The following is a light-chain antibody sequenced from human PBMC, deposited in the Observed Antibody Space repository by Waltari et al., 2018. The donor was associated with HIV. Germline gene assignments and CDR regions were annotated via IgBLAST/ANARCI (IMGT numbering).Light chain of an antibody. Sequence: ENVLTQSPATLSLSPGERATLSCRASQSVSSLLAWYQQKPGQAPRLLIYDASNRATGTPPRCSGSGSGTDFTLSISSLEPEDFAVYYCQQRSSWPLTFGGGTKVEIK. J-gene: IGKJ4*01. CDR2: DAS. CDR1: QSVSSL. CDR3: QQRSSWPLT. V-gene: IGKV3-11*01.